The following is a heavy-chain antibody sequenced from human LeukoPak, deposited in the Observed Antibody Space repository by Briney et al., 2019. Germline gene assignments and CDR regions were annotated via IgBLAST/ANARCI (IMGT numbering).Heavy chain of an antibody. V-gene: IGHV3-43D*03. CDR2: ISWDGGST. Sequence: PGGSLRLSCAASGFTFDDYAMHWVRQAPGKGLEWVSLISWDGGSTYYADSVKGRFTISRDNSKNSLYLQMNSLRAEDTALYYCAKDTRRRQDDYDILTGPPIYWGQGTLVTVSS. CDR3: AKDTRRRQDDYDILTGPPIY. D-gene: IGHD3-9*01. J-gene: IGHJ4*02. CDR1: GFTFDDYA.